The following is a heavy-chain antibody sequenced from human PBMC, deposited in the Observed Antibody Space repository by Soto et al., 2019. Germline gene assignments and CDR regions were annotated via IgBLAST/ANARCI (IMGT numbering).Heavy chain of an antibody. Sequence: QVQLQESGPGLVKPSQTLSLTCTVSGGSISSGGYYWSWIRQHPGKGLEWIGYIYYSGSTYYNPSLKSRVTISVDTSKNQFSLKLSSVTAADTAVYYCARVALGDLITIFGVVNNWFDPWGQGTLVTVSS. V-gene: IGHV4-31*03. D-gene: IGHD3-3*01. CDR2: IYYSGST. CDR1: GGSISSGGYY. CDR3: ARVALGDLITIFGVVNNWFDP. J-gene: IGHJ5*02.